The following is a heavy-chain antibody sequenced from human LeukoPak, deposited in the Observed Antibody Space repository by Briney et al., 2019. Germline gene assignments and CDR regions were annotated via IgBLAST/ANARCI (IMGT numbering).Heavy chain of an antibody. J-gene: IGHJ4*02. Sequence: SETLSLTCTVSGGSISSGGYYWSWIRQHPGKGLEWIGYIYYSGSTYYNPSLKSRVTISVETSKNQFSLKLSSVTAADTAVYYCARVEYSRAPDYWGQGTLVTVSS. V-gene: IGHV4-31*03. CDR2: IYYSGST. CDR3: ARVEYSRAPDY. CDR1: GGSISSGGYY. D-gene: IGHD6-6*01.